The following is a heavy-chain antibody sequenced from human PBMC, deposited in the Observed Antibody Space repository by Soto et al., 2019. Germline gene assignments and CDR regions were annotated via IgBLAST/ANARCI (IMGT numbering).Heavy chain of an antibody. CDR3: ARDSIRYYGSGSYDY. Sequence: PSETLSLTCTVSGGSISSYYWSWIRQPPGKGLEWIGYIYYSGSTNYNPSLKSRVTISVDTSKNQFSLKLSSVTAADTAVYYCARDSIRYYGSGSYDYWGQGTLVTVSS. D-gene: IGHD3-10*01. CDR1: GGSISSYY. CDR2: IYYSGST. V-gene: IGHV4-59*01. J-gene: IGHJ4*02.